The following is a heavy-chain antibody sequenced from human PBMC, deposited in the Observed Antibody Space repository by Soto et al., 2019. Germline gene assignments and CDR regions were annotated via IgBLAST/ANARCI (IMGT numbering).Heavy chain of an antibody. CDR2: ISWSSVTI. CDR1: GLTLENFA. CDR3: AKGHSLFNYHDMDV. Sequence: GGSLRLSCAASGLTLENFAMYWVRQAPGKGLEWVSGISWSSVTIGYADSVKGRFTISRDNAKNSLYLQMNSLRPEDTALYYCAKGHSLFNYHDMDVWGQGTTVTVS. V-gene: IGHV3-9*01. D-gene: IGHD3-10*02. J-gene: IGHJ6*02.